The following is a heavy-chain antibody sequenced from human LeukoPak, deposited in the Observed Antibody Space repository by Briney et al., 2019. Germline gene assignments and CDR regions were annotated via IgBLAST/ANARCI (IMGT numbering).Heavy chain of an antibody. CDR3: ARLVGRGWPNFDH. CDR1: GGSVSSGSYY. V-gene: IGHV4-61*01. D-gene: IGHD6-19*01. J-gene: IGHJ4*02. CDR2: IYYSGST. Sequence: SETLSLTCTVSGGSVSSGSYYWSWIRQPPGKGLEWIGYIYYSGSTNYNPSLKSRVTISVDTSKNQFSLKLSSVTAADTAVYYCARLVGRGWPNFDHWGQGTLVTVSS.